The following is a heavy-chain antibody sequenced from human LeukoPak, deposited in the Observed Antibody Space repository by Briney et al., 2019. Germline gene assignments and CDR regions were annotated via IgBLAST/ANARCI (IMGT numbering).Heavy chain of an antibody. CDR3: ARGRHPHDYYFDY. D-gene: IGHD1-1*01. V-gene: IGHV3-48*03. CDR1: GFTFSSYE. CDR2: ISSSGSTI. J-gene: IGHJ4*02. Sequence: GGSLRLSCAASGFTFSSYEMNWVRQAPGKGLEWVSYISSSGSTIYYADSVKGRFTISRDNAKNSLCLQMNSLRAEDTAVYYCARGRHPHDYYFDYWGQGTLVTVSS.